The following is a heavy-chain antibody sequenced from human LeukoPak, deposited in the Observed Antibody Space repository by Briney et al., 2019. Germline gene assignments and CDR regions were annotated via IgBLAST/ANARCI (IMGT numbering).Heavy chain of an antibody. Sequence: GGSLRLSCAASGFSFSTYAMSWVRQAPGKGLEWVSDISTSGSTTKYGDSVKGRFTISRDNPKNTLYLQMNSLRAEDTALYYCAKESSGGTLNWFDSWGQGTLVTVSS. CDR2: ISTSGSTT. J-gene: IGHJ5*01. CDR1: GFSFSTYA. CDR3: AKESSGGTLNWFDS. D-gene: IGHD2-15*01. V-gene: IGHV3-23*01.